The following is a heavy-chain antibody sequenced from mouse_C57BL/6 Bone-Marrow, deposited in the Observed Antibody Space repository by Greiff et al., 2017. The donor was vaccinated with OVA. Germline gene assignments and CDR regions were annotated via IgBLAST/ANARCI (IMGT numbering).Heavy chain of an antibody. CDR2: ISSGGSYT. D-gene: IGHD1-1*01. J-gene: IGHJ3*01. CDR3: ASLTTFAY. V-gene: IGHV5-6*01. Sequence: DVQLVESGGDLVKPGGSLKLSCAASGFTFSSYGMSWVRQTPDKRLEWVATISSGGSYTYYPDSVKGRFTISRDNAKNTLYLQMSSLKSEDTAMYYCASLTTFAYWGQGTLVTVSA. CDR1: GFTFSSYG.